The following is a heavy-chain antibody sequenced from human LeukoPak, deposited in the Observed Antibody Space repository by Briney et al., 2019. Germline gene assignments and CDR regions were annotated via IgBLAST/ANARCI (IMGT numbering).Heavy chain of an antibody. CDR2: ISYDGSNK. Sequence: QPGGSLRLSCAASGFTFSSYAMHWVRQAPGKGLEWVAVISYDGSNKYYADSVKGRFTISRDNSKNTLYLQMSSLRAEDTAVYYCARTRGYSYGYVDYWGQGTLVTVSS. V-gene: IGHV3-30-3*01. D-gene: IGHD5-18*01. CDR3: ARTRGYSYGYVDY. J-gene: IGHJ4*02. CDR1: GFTFSSYA.